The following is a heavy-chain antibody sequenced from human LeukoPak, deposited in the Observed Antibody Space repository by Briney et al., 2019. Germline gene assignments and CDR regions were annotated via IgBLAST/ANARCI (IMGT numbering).Heavy chain of an antibody. CDR1: GFTFSSYA. J-gene: IGHJ6*02. Sequence: GGSLRLSCAASGFTFSSYAMHWVRQAPGKGLEWVAVISYDGSNKYYADSVKGRFTISRDNSKNTLYLQMNSLRADDTAVYYCARALSLSYGMDVWGQGTTVTVSS. D-gene: IGHD3-16*01. CDR2: ISYDGSNK. CDR3: ARALSLSYGMDV. V-gene: IGHV3-30*04.